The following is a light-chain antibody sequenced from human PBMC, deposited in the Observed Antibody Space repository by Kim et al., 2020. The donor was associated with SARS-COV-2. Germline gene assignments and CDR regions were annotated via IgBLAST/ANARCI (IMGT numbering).Light chain of an antibody. CDR2: QDS. V-gene: IGLV3-1*01. Sequence: FSPGQSAILPCAEVKLGGHFAGWYQQKPGQSTALVIYQDSKRPSVIPERFSGSNTGNTATLTISGTQAMDEADYYCQAWDSSTVVFGGGTQLTVL. CDR1: KLGGHF. CDR3: QAWDSSTVV. J-gene: IGLJ2*01.